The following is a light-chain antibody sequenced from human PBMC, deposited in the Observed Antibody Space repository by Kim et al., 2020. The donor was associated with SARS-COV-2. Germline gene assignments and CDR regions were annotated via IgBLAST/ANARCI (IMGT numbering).Light chain of an antibody. J-gene: IGLJ2*01. V-gene: IGLV2-14*03. CDR1: SSDIGGSNY. Sequence: QSALTQPASVSGSPGQSITISCTGASSDIGGSNYVSWYQQHPGKAPKLMIYDVSNRPSGVSNRFSGSKSGNTASLTISGLQAEDEADYYCSSYASSNTLVFGGGTKL. CDR2: DVS. CDR3: SSYASSNTLV.